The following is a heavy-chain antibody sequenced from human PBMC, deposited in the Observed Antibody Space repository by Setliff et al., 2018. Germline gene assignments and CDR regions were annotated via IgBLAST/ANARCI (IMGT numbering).Heavy chain of an antibody. Sequence: SETLSLTCTVSGGSVSNSGFFWGWLRQAPGKGLEWIGNIYDSGSSKYNASLKSRLIETRHTSKNQISLKLTSVTAADMAVYYCGRGFSRIEGWGNWFDPWGQGILGTVS. CDR1: GGSVSNSGFF. D-gene: IGHD2-15*01. CDR3: GRGFSRIEGWGNWFDP. J-gene: IGHJ5*02. V-gene: IGHV4-39*01. CDR2: IYDSGSS.